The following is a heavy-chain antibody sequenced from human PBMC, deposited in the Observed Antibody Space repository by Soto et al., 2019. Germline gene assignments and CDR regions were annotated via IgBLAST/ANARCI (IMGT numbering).Heavy chain of an antibody. CDR1: GDSVSRNSAA. CDR2: TYYRSKWYN. J-gene: IGHJ3*02. CDR3: ARAPGGIDAFDI. D-gene: IGHD3-16*01. Sequence: SQTLSLTCTISGDSVSRNSAAWHWIRQSPSRGLEWLGRTYYRSKWYNDYAVSVKSRISINPDTSKNQFSLQLNSVTPEDTAVYYCARAPGGIDAFDIWGQGTMVTV. V-gene: IGHV6-1*01.